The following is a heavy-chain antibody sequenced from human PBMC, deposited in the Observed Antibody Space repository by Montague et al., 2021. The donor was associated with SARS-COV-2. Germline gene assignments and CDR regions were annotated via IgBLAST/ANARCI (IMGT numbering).Heavy chain of an antibody. D-gene: IGHD7-27*01. Sequence: PALVTPTQTLTLTCTFSGFSLSTSGVGVGWIRQPPGKALEWLALSCFXXXNRSSPSLKSRLTITKDTSKNQVVLTLTNMDPVDTATYYCAHRRPLWGYFDYWGQGTLVTVSS. CDR3: AHRRPLWGYFDY. CDR1: GFSLSTSGVG. J-gene: IGHJ4*02. V-gene: IGHV2-5*02. CDR2: SCFXXXN.